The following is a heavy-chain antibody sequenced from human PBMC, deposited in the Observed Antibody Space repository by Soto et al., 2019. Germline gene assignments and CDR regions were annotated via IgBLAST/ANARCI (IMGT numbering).Heavy chain of an antibody. D-gene: IGHD6-13*01. V-gene: IGHV1-24*01. J-gene: IGHJ5*02. Sequence: GASVKVSCKVSGYTLTELSMHWVRQAPGKGLEWMGGFDPEDGETIYAQKFQGRVTMTEDTSTDTAYMELSSLRSEDTAVYYCATVAAAGTWYWFDPWGQGTLVTVPS. CDR2: FDPEDGET. CDR3: ATVAAAGTWYWFDP. CDR1: GYTLTELS.